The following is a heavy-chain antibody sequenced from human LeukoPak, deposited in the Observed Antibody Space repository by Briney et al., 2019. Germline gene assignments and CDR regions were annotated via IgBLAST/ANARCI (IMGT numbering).Heavy chain of an antibody. CDR2: IYWDDDK. Sequence: SGPTLVKPTQTLTLTCTFSGFSLSTSGVGVGWIRQPPGKALEWLALIYWDDDKRYSPSLKSGLTITKDTSKNQVVLTMTNMDPVDTATYYCAHSRGRYCSGGSCSRAFDYWGQGTLVTVSS. V-gene: IGHV2-5*02. CDR3: AHSRGRYCSGGSCSRAFDY. J-gene: IGHJ4*02. CDR1: GFSLSTSGVG. D-gene: IGHD2-15*01.